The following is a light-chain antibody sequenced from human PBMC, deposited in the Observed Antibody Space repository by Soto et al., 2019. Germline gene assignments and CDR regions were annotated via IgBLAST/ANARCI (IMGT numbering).Light chain of an antibody. CDR2: AAS. CDR1: QGVGSW. CDR3: QQANSFPWT. V-gene: IGKV1-12*01. J-gene: IGKJ1*01. Sequence: DIQMTQSPSSVSAPVGDRVTITCRASQGVGSWLAWYQQKPGKAPKLLIFAASSLQSGVPSRFSGSGSGTDFNLTISSLQPEDVASYYCQQANSFPWTFGQGTKVEIK.